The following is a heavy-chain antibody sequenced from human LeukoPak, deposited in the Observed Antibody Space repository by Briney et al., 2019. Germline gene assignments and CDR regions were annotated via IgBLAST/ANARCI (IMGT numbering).Heavy chain of an antibody. D-gene: IGHD1-26*01. CDR1: GFTFSSFA. Sequence: GGSLSLSCAASGFTFSSFAMIWVGQAQGKGLEWLSSISGSGGSTYYADSVKGRFTISRDNSKNMLYVQMNSLRAEDTAVYSCAKGLQWELPFDYWGQGTLVTVSS. CDR3: AKGLQWELPFDY. J-gene: IGHJ4*02. V-gene: IGHV3-23*01. CDR2: ISGSGGST.